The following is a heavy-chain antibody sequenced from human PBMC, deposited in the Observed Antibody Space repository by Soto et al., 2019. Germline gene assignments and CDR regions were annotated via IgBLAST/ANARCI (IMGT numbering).Heavy chain of an antibody. Sequence: EVQLVESGGGLVQPGGSLRLSCAASGFTVSNNYMSWVRQAPGKGLEWVSVIYSGGTTYYADSVKGRFTISRDNSKNMLYLQLNSLRAEDTAVYYCTRALTVTTVFDYWGQGTLVTVSS. V-gene: IGHV3-66*01. CDR2: IYSGGTT. CDR1: GFTVSNNY. J-gene: IGHJ4*02. CDR3: TRALTVTTVFDY. D-gene: IGHD4-17*01.